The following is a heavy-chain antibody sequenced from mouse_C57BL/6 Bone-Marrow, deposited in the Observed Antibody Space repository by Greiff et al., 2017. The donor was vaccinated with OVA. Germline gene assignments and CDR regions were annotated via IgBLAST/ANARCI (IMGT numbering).Heavy chain of an antibody. CDR1: GYTFTSYW. Sequence: VQLQQPGAELVKPGASVQMSCKASGYTFTSYWITWVKQRPGQGLEWIGDIYPGSGSTNYNEKFKSKATLTVDTSSSPAYMQLSSLTSEDSAVYYCARGDSSGYVYYAMDYWGQGTSVTVSS. J-gene: IGHJ4*01. V-gene: IGHV1-55*01. CDR3: ARGDSSGYVYYAMDY. CDR2: IYPGSGST. D-gene: IGHD3-2*02.